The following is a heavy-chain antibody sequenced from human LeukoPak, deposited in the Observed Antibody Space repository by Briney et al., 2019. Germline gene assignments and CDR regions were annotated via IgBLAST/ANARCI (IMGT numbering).Heavy chain of an antibody. CDR3: ARGGDFGYSYGGYYFDY. V-gene: IGHV4-59*08. J-gene: IGHJ4*02. CDR2: IYYSGST. CDR1: GGSISSYY. D-gene: IGHD5-18*01. Sequence: SETLTLTCTVSGGSISSYYWSWIRQPPGKGLEWIGYIYYSGSTNYNPSLKSRVTISVDTSKNQFSLKLSSVTAADTAVYYCARGGDFGYSYGGYYFDYWGQGTLVTVSS.